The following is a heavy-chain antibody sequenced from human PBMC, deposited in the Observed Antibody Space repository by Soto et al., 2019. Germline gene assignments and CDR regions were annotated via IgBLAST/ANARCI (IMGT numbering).Heavy chain of an antibody. CDR1: GFSLSTTGVG. CDR2: IYWDDDK. D-gene: IGHD3-22*01. J-gene: IGHJ4*02. CDR3: AHRGKYDSASDGGYFNY. V-gene: IGHV2-5*02. Sequence: QITLKESGPPLLKPTEALALTCTFSGFSLSTTGVGVGWIRQPPGKALEWLVFIYWDDDKRYSPSLKSRLTITKDTSKHQVVLTMTNMDPVDTAMYYCAHRGKYDSASDGGYFNYWSQGTLVTVSS.